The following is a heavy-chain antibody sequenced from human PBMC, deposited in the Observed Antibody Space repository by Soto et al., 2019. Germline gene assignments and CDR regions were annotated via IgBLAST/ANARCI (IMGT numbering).Heavy chain of an antibody. V-gene: IGHV4-39*01. D-gene: IGHD3-9*01. Sequence: SDTLYLTSTFHCYSVSSSSFHWGWIRQPPGKGLERIGSIYYSGSTYYSQTLKKRDTKSVNTYNNHISLKLTYVTAAYSVVYYCAKQSRPPGILTGYYLRFDIWGQGTMVT. CDR2: IYYSGST. CDR3: AKQSRPPGILTGYYLRFDI. CDR1: CYSVSSSSFH. J-gene: IGHJ3*02.